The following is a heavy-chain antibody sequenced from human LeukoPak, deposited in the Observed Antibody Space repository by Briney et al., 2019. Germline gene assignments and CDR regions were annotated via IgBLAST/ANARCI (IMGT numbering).Heavy chain of an antibody. Sequence: ASVKVSCKAYGYTFSDYYMHWVRQAPGQGLEWMGWINPKSGGANFAEKFQGRVTMTRDTSIRTVYMELSRVTYDDTAVYYCARGLGTCWFDPWGQGTLVTVSS. CDR2: INPKSGGA. V-gene: IGHV1-2*02. CDR3: ARGLGTCWFDP. CDR1: GYTFSDYY. J-gene: IGHJ5*02.